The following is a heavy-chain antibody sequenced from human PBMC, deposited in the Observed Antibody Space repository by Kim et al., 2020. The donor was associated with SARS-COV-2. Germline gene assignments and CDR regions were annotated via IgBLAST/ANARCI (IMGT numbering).Heavy chain of an antibody. J-gene: IGHJ4*02. Sequence: SETLSLTCTVSGGAISTFYWSWIRQPPGKALEWIGFIYDSGNTKYNPSLNSRVTISGDTSKTRFSLKLTSVTAADTAVYYCAGARIAVAGHYFDYWGQGTLVTVSS. CDR2: IYDSGNT. V-gene: IGHV4-59*01. D-gene: IGHD6-19*01. CDR1: GGAISTFY. CDR3: AGARIAVAGHYFDY.